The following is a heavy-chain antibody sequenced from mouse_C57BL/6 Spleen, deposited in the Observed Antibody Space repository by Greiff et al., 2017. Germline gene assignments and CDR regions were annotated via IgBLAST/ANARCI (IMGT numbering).Heavy chain of an antibody. CDR3: ARRYFDY. V-gene: IGHV1-52*01. CDR2: IDPSDSET. CDR1: GYTFTSYW. J-gene: IGHJ2*01. Sequence: QVQLQQPGAELVKPGASVKLSCKASGYTFTSYWMHWVKQRPGQGLEWIGNIDPSDSETHYNQKFKDKATLTVYKSSSTAYMQLSSLTSEDSAVYYCARRYFDYWGQGTTLTVSS.